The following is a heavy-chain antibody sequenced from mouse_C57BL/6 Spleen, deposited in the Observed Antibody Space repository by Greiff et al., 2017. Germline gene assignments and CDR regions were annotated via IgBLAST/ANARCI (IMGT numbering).Heavy chain of an antibody. CDR1: GYTFTDYY. CDR3: ARRYGSSSRYFDV. J-gene: IGHJ1*03. Sequence: VQLQQSGPVLVKPGASVKMSCKASGYTFTDYYMNWVKQSHGKSLEWIGVINPYNGGTSYNQKFKGKATLTVDKSSSTAYMELNSLTSEDSAVYYCARRYGSSSRYFDVWGTGTTVTVSS. V-gene: IGHV1-19*01. CDR2: INPYNGGT. D-gene: IGHD1-1*01.